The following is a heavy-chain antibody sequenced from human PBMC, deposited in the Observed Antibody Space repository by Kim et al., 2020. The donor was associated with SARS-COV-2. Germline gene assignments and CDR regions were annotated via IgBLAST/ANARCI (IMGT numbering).Heavy chain of an antibody. V-gene: IGHV3-48*02. J-gene: IGHJ4*02. CDR2: ISSSSGTI. Sequence: GGSLRLSCAASGFTFSSYSMNWVRQAPGKGLEWVSYISSSSGTIKYAASVKGRFTISRDNAKNSLYLQMNSLRDEDTAVYYCAREVPLGSNGGYCFDYWGQGSLVTVSS. D-gene: IGHD2-2*01. CDR3: AREVPLGSNGGYCFDY. CDR1: GFTFSSYS.